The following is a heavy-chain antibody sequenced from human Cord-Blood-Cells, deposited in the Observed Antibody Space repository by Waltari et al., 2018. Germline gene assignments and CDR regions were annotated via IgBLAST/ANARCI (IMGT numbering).Heavy chain of an antibody. Sequence: QVQLVQSGAAVKQPGSSVHVSCKVSACTFSTHATSWVLQAPGQGLEWMGGIIPIFGTANYAQKFQGRVTITADESTSTAYMELSSLRSEDTAVYYCAKGAMAQGSFDYWGQGTLVTVSS. J-gene: IGHJ4*02. D-gene: IGHD3-10*01. CDR2: IIPIFGTA. V-gene: IGHV1-69*01. CDR1: ACTFSTHA. CDR3: AKGAMAQGSFDY.